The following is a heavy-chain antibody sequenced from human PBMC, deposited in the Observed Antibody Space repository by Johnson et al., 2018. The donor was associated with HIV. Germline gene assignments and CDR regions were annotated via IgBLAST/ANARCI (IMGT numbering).Heavy chain of an antibody. CDR2: ISYDGSNK. Sequence: QMLFVESGGGVVQPGRSLRLSCAASGFTFSDYAMHWVRQAPGKGLEWVAVISYDGSNKYYADSVKCRFTISRDNSKNTLYLQMNSLRAEDTAVFYCGMSVVEDAAFDIWGQGTMVTVSS. CDR1: GFTFSDYA. D-gene: IGHD2-21*01. CDR3: GMSVVEDAAFDI. J-gene: IGHJ3*02. V-gene: IGHV3-30*04.